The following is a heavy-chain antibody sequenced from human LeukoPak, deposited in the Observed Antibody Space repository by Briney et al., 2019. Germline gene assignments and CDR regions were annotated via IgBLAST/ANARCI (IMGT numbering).Heavy chain of an antibody. CDR1: GGTFSSYA. D-gene: IGHD1-26*01. Sequence: GASVKVSCKASGGTFSSYAIIWVRQAPGQGLEWMGRIIPILGIANYAQKFQGRVTITADKSTSTAYMELSSLRSEDTAVYYCARDPTDSGSYLALWGQGTLVTVSS. CDR3: ARDPTDSGSYLAL. J-gene: IGHJ4*02. V-gene: IGHV1-69*04. CDR2: IIPILGIA.